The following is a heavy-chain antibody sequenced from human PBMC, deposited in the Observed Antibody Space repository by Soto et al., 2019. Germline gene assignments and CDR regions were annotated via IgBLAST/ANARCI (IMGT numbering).Heavy chain of an antibody. CDR3: GGGGGGGDIVLMVYAITWFDY. CDR1: GYTFTSYG. CDR2: ISAYNGNT. J-gene: IGHJ4*02. Sequence: QVQLVQSGAEVKKPGASVKVSCKASGYTFTSYGISWVRQAPGQGLEWMGWISAYNGNTNYAQKLQGRVTMTTDTSTRTDYMEVGGLRLDDRGVYYLGGGGGGGDIVLMVYAITWFDYWGQGTLVTVSS. D-gene: IGHD2-8*01. V-gene: IGHV1-18*01.